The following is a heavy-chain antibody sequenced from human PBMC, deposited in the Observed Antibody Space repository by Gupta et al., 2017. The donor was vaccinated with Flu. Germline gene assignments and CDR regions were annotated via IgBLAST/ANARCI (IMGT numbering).Heavy chain of an antibody. CDR2: IIPIFGTA. CDR3: AGLGNYYMDV. D-gene: IGHD3-16*01. V-gene: IGHV1-69*01. J-gene: IGHJ6*03. Sequence: SWVRQAPGQGLEWMGGIIPIFGTANYAQKFQGRVTITADESTSTAYMELSSLRSEDTAVYYCAGLGNYYMDVWGKGTTVTVSS.